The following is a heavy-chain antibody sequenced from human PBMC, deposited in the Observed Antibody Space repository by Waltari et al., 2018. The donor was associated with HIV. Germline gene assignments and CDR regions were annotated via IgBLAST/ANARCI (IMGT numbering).Heavy chain of an antibody. D-gene: IGHD6-19*01. CDR1: GGSISSGTYY. J-gene: IGHJ4*02. Sequence: QVQLQESGPGLVKPSQTLSLTCTVSGGSISSGTYYWSWIRQPAGKGLEWIGRIYTSGSTNYNPSLKSRLTISVDTSKNQFSLKLSSVTAADTAVYYCARTRIPSSGWYVDYWAREPWSPSPQ. CDR3: ARTRIPSSGWYVDY. V-gene: IGHV4-61*02. CDR2: IYTSGST.